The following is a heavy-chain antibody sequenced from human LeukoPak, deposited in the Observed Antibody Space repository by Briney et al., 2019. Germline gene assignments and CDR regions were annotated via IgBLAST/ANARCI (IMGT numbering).Heavy chain of an antibody. V-gene: IGHV4-39*01. CDR2: IYYSGST. CDR3: AIGGASSSSSIDY. J-gene: IGHJ4*02. Sequence: PSETLSLTCTVSGGSISSSSYYWGWIGQPPGKGLAWIGSIYYSGSTYYNPSLKSRVTISVDTSKNQFSLKLSSVTAADTAVYYCAIGGASSSSSIDYWGQGTLVTVSS. D-gene: IGHD6-6*01. CDR1: GGSISSSSYY.